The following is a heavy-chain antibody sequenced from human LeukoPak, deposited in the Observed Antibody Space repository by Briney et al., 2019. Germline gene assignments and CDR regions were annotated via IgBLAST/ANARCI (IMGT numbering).Heavy chain of an antibody. CDR3: ARDRQFRYDSSDYTDS. V-gene: IGHV1-69*01. D-gene: IGHD3-22*01. CDR1: GGTFSSYA. J-gene: IGHJ4*02. CDR2: IIPIFGTA. Sequence: SVKVSCKASGGTFSSYAISWVRQAPGQGLEWMGGIIPIFGTANYAQKFRGRVTITADESTSTAYMELSSLRSDDTAVYYCARDRQFRYDSSDYTDSWGQGTLVTVSS.